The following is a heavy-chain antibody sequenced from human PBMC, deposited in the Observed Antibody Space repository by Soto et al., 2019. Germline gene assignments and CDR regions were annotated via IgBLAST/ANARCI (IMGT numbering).Heavy chain of an antibody. Sequence: WGSLRVSWAASGFTFSSYGMHWVLQAPGKGLEWVAVISYDGSNKYYADSVKGRFTISRDNSKNTLYLQMNSLRAEDTAVYYCAKDLGVVEAPDYWGQGTLVTVSS. CDR1: GFTFSSYG. CDR3: AKDLGVVEAPDY. D-gene: IGHD2-15*01. V-gene: IGHV3-30*18. CDR2: ISYDGSNK. J-gene: IGHJ4*02.